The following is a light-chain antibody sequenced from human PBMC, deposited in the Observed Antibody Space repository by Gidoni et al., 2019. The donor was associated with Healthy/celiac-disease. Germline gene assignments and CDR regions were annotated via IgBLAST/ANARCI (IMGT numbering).Light chain of an antibody. Sequence: SSELTPDPAVSVALGQTVRITCQGDSPRSYYASWYQQKPGQAPVLVIYGKNNRPSGIPDRFSGSSSGNTASLTITGAQAEDEADYYCNSRDSSGNHWVFGGGTKLTVL. J-gene: IGLJ3*02. CDR2: GKN. CDR1: SPRSYY. V-gene: IGLV3-19*01. CDR3: NSRDSSGNHWV.